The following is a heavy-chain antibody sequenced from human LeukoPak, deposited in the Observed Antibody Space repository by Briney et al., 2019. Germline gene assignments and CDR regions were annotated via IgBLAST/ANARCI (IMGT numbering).Heavy chain of an antibody. CDR1: GFSFSTYW. CDR3: ARDVGGSLDY. D-gene: IGHD1-26*01. Sequence: GRSLRLSCAASGFSFSTYWMAWVRQAPGKGLEWVANIKGDGSARHQADSVKGRFTISRDNAQNSVYLQMSRLRGEDTAVYYCARDVGGSLDYWGQGTLVTVSS. J-gene: IGHJ4*02. V-gene: IGHV3-7*01. CDR2: IKGDGSAR.